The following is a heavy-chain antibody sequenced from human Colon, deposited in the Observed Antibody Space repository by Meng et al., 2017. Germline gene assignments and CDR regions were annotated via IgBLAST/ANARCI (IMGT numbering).Heavy chain of an antibody. CDR1: GFTFSHYA. J-gene: IGHJ3*02. Sequence: GESLKISCAASGFTFSHYAVHWVRQAPGKGLEWVAVISYDGSDTYYADSVKGRFTISRDNSKSTLYLQMNSLRTEDTGLYYCARADSFSGSYNAFDIWGQGTMVT. D-gene: IGHD1-26*01. V-gene: IGHV3-30*01. CDR3: ARADSFSGSYNAFDI. CDR2: ISYDGSDT.